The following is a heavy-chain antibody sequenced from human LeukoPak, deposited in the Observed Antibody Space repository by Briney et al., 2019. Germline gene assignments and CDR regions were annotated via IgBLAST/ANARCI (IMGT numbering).Heavy chain of an antibody. CDR1: GFTFSSYE. V-gene: IGHV3-48*03. CDR3: ARGLFGTTYAFDI. CDR2: ISSSGSTI. J-gene: IGHJ3*02. Sequence: GGSLRLSCAASGFTFSSYEMNWVRQAPGKGLEWVSYISSSGSTIYYADSVKGRFTISRDNSKNTLYLQMNSLRAEDTAVYYCARGLFGTTYAFDIWGQGTMVTVSS. D-gene: IGHD3/OR15-3a*01.